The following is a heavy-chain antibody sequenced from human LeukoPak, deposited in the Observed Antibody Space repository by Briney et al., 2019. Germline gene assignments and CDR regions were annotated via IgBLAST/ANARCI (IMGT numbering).Heavy chain of an antibody. J-gene: IGHJ4*02. D-gene: IGHD3-10*01. CDR2: IRFDGSNE. Sequence: GGSLRLSCAASGFSFNSYGMHWVRQAPGKGLEWVAFIRFDGSNEYYGDSVKGRFTISRDNSKDTLYLQMNSLRAEDTAVYYCAKSPPDYGSLDYWGQGTLVTVSS. CDR3: AKSPPDYGSLDY. CDR1: GFSFNSYG. V-gene: IGHV3-30*02.